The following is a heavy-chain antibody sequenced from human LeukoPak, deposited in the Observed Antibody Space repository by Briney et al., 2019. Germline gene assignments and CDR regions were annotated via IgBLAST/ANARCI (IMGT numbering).Heavy chain of an antibody. CDR1: GGSISSYY. V-gene: IGHV4-59*01. CDR2: IYYSGST. D-gene: IGHD1-1*01. Sequence: NPSETLSLTCTVSGGSISSYYWTWIRQPPGKGLEWIGYIYYSGSTNYNPSLKSRVTISVDTSKNQFSLKLTSVTAADTAVYYCARHQLGRRKPFDYWGQGSLVTVSS. CDR3: ARHQLGRRKPFDY. J-gene: IGHJ4*02.